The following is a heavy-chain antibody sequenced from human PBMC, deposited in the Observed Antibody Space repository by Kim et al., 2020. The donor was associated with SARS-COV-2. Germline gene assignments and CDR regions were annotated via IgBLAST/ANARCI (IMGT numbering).Heavy chain of an antibody. CDR3: ARVSAPWFGEGGRDY. CDR1: GYTFTSYG. V-gene: IGHV1-18*01. J-gene: IGHJ4*02. D-gene: IGHD3-10*01. Sequence: ASVKVSCKASGYTFTSYGISWVRQAPGQGLEWMGWISAYNGNTNYAQKLQGRVTMTTDTSTSTAYMELRSLRSDDTAVYYCARVSAPWFGEGGRDYWGQGTLVTVSS. CDR2: ISAYNGNT.